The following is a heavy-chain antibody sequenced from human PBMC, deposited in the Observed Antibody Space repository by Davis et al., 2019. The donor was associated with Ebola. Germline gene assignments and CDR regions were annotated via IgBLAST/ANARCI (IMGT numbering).Heavy chain of an antibody. CDR3: AIANRGPVADTGDY. D-gene: IGHD6-19*01. J-gene: IGHJ4*02. CDR1: CFPFRNYL. Sequence: GESLKISCVASCFPFRNYLMTWVRPAPVRGLEWVANIKQDGSEKQYVDSVRGRFTISRDNAKNSLYLQMNSLRAEDTAVYYCAIANRGPVADTGDYWGQGTLVTVSS. V-gene: IGHV3-7*03. CDR2: IKQDGSEK.